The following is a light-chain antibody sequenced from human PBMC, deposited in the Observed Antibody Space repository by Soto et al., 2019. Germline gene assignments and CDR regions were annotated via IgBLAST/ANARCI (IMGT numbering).Light chain of an antibody. CDR1: QTVRNNY. CDR2: GAS. CDR3: QQYGSSPRT. V-gene: IGKV3-20*01. J-gene: IGKJ1*01. Sequence: EIVFTQSPGTLALSPGERATLFCRASQTVRNNYLAWYQQRPGQAPRLLIYGASSRATGIPDRFSGSGSGTDFTLTISRLEPEDFAVYYCQQYGSSPRTFGQGTKVDIK.